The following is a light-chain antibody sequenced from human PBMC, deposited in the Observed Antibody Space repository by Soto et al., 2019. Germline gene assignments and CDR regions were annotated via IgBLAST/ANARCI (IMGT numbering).Light chain of an antibody. Sequence: DIQMTQSPSTLSASVGDRVTITCRASQSISSWLAWYQQKPGKAPKLLIYKASNLESGVPSRFSGSGSGTDFTLTISSLQPDDFATYHCQQYESFFPLTFGGGTKVDIK. CDR2: KAS. V-gene: IGKV1-5*03. CDR3: QQYESFFPLT. J-gene: IGKJ4*01. CDR1: QSISSW.